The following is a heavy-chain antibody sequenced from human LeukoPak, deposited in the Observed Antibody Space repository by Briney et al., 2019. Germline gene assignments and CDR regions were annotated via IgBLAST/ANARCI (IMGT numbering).Heavy chain of an antibody. CDR2: IYPGDSDT. V-gene: IGHV5-51*01. CDR3: ARHLGGGPAATPFDY. D-gene: IGHD2-2*01. CDR1: GYSFTGYW. Sequence: GESLKISCKGSGYSFTGYWIGWVRPMPGKGLEWMGIIYPGDSDTRYSPSFQGQVTISADKSISTAYLQWSSLKASDTAMYFCARHLGGGPAATPFDYWGQGTLVTVSS. J-gene: IGHJ4*02.